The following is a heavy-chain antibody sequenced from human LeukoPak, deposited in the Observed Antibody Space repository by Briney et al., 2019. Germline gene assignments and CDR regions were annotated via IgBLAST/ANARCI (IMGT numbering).Heavy chain of an antibody. CDR1: GFTFSSLA. CDR2: LSGSGGST. CDR3: AKQSYYDGSGYYPH. J-gene: IGHJ1*01. V-gene: IGHV3-23*01. D-gene: IGHD3-22*01. Sequence: PGGSLRLSCAASGFTFSSLAMSWVRQAPGKGLEWVSGLSGSGGSTYYADSVKGRFTISRDNSKNTLYLQMNSLRAVDTAVYFCAKQSYYDGSGYYPHWGQGALVTVSS.